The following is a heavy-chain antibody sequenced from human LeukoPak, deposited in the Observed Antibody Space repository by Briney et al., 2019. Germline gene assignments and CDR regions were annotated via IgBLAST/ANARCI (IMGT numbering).Heavy chain of an antibody. Sequence: SETLSLTCSVSGGSITVYYWNWIRQSPGKGLEWIGSISDSGSTNYNPSLKSRVTISIDTSKNRFSLKVSSVIAADTAMYYCARGGSRSYTSSTLDYWGQGTLVTVSS. J-gene: IGHJ4*02. CDR1: GGSITVYY. V-gene: IGHV4-59*12. CDR3: ARGGSRSYTSSTLDY. CDR2: ISDSGST. D-gene: IGHD6-6*01.